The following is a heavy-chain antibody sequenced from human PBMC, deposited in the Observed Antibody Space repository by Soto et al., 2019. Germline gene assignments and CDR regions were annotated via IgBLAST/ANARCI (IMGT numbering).Heavy chain of an antibody. CDR1: GGTFSSYA. Sequence: SVKVSCKASGGTFSSYAMSWVRQAPGQGLEWMGGIIPIFGTANYAQKFQGRVTITADESTSTAYMELSSLRSDDTAVYYCARVVPSAEAWFGPWGQGTLVTVSS. CDR3: ARVVPSAEAWFGP. J-gene: IGHJ5*02. CDR2: IIPIFGTA. V-gene: IGHV1-69*13.